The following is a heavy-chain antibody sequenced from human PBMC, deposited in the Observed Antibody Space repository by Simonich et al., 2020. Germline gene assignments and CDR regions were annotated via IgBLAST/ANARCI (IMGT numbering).Heavy chain of an antibody. V-gene: IGHV3-30*07. Sequence: QVQLVESGGGVVQPGRSLRLSCAASGFTFRSYAMHWVRQAPGKGLEWVAVISYDGSNKYYADSVKGRFTISRDNSKNTLYLQMNSLRAEDTAVYYCAREGAGNDAFDIWGQGTMVTVSS. D-gene: IGHD1-26*01. J-gene: IGHJ3*02. CDR1: GFTFRSYA. CDR2: ISYDGSNK. CDR3: AREGAGNDAFDI.